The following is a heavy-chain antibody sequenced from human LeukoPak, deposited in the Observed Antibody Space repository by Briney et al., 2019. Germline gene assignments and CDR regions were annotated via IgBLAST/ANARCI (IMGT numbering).Heavy chain of an antibody. J-gene: IGHJ4*02. D-gene: IGHD6-13*01. CDR2: ISAYNGNT. CDR1: GYTFTSYG. Sequence: GASVKVSCKASGYTFTSYGISWVRQAPGQGLEWMGWISAYNGNTNYAQKLQGRVTMTTDTSTSTAYMELRSLRSDDTAVYYCASSTSWYQSSGRYFGSWGQGTLVTVSS. CDR3: ASSTSWYQSSGRYFGS. V-gene: IGHV1-18*01.